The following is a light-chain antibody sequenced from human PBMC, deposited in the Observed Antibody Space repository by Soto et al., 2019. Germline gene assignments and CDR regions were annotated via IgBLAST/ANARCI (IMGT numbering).Light chain of an antibody. CDR3: QHYGSSPPFT. CDR1: QSISSGS. J-gene: IGKJ3*01. V-gene: IGKV3-20*01. CDR2: AAS. Sequence: VLTQSPGTLSLSPGERATLSCRASQSISSGSLAWYQQKPGQAPRLLIFAASARVTGIPDRFSGSGSGTDFTLTISRLEPEDFAVYYCQHYGSSPPFTFGPGTKVDIK.